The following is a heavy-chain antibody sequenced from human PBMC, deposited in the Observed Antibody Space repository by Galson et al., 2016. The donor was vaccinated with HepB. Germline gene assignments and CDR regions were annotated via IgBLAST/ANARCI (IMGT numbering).Heavy chain of an antibody. V-gene: IGHV3-11*01. Sequence: SLRLSCAASGLIFSNYYISWIRQAPGKGLEWVTYISLSGTTKFYIDSVKGRSTISRDNANHSIYLQMNSLRVEDTAMYYCAASEYGSGSFNYWGQGILVSVSA. D-gene: IGHD3-10*01. J-gene: IGHJ4*02. CDR2: ISLSGTTK. CDR1: GLIFSNYY. CDR3: AASEYGSGSFNY.